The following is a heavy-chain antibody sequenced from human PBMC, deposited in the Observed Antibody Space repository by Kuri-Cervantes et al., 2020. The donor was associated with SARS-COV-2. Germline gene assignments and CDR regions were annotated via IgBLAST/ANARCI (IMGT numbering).Heavy chain of an antibody. Sequence: GSLRLSCTVSGVSVRGSSYYWGWIRQAPGKGLEWIGSVRYSGVTSYNPSLKSRASVSVDPSQNQFSLRLSSVTAADTAVYYCARTNKQWRGYFDYWGQGTLVTVSS. CDR1: GVSVRGSSYY. CDR2: VRYSGVT. CDR3: ARTNKQWRGYFDY. V-gene: IGHV4-39*01. D-gene: IGHD6-19*01. J-gene: IGHJ4*02.